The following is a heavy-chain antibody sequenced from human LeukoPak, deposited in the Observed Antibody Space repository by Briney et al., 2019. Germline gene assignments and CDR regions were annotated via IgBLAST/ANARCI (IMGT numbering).Heavy chain of an antibody. Sequence: PGRSLRLSCAASGFTFSSYSMNWVRQAPGKGLEWVSSISSSSSYIYYADSVKGRFTISRDNAKNSLYLQMNSLRAEDTAVYYCARDWNYGDYFDYWGQGTLVTVSS. V-gene: IGHV3-21*01. CDR3: ARDWNYGDYFDY. D-gene: IGHD1-7*01. J-gene: IGHJ4*02. CDR1: GFTFSSYS. CDR2: ISSSSSYI.